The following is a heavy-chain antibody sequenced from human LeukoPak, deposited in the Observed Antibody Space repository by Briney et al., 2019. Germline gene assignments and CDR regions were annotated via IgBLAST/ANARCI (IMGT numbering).Heavy chain of an antibody. D-gene: IGHD6-13*01. Sequence: GASVKVSCNASGGTFNSYAISWVRQAPGQGLEWMGGIIPMSDTANYPQKFRGRLTITADIPTSTVYMELSSLRSDDTAVYYCARYPSNFRQLVRGYDYWGQGTLVTVSS. CDR3: ARYPSNFRQLVRGYDY. CDR2: IIPMSDTA. V-gene: IGHV1-69*06. J-gene: IGHJ4*02. CDR1: GGTFNSYA.